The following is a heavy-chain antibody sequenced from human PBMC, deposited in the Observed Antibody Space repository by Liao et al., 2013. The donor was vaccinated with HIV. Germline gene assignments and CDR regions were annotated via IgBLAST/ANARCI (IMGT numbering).Heavy chain of an antibody. V-gene: IGHV4-39*07. J-gene: IGHJ4*02. Sequence: HLQLQESGPGLVKPSETLSLTCTVSGGSISSGSYYWGWIRQPPGKGLEWIGSIYYSGSTYYNPSLKSRVTISVDTSKNQFSLKLSSVTAADTAVYYCARADISLEVVVIPSYFDYWGQGTLVTVSA. CDR3: ARADISLEVVVIPSYFDY. D-gene: IGHD3-22*01. CDR1: GGSISSGSYY. CDR2: IYYSGST.